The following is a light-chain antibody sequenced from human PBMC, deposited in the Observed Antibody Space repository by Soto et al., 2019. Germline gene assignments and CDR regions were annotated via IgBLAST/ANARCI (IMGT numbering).Light chain of an antibody. V-gene: IGLV2-14*01. CDR1: ISDAGGYKY. J-gene: IGLJ1*01. CDR3: LSYTSSTAYV. CDR2: EVS. Sequence: TQPASVSGSPGQSITISCTGTISDAGGYKYVSWYQLHPGKAPKLMIYEVSNRPSGISNRFSASKSGNTASLTISGLQAEDEADYYRLSYTSSTAYVFGTGTKVTVL.